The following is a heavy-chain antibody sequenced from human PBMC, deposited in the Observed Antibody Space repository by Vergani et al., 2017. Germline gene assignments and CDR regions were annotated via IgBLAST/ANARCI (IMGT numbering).Heavy chain of an antibody. CDR3: ARGGLYSFYYFMHG. CDR1: GFRFDQFG. V-gene: IGHV3-20*01. D-gene: IGHD2/OR15-2a*01. Sequence: EVELVDSGGNVDRPGGSLRLSCVASGFRFDQFGMMWVRQSPGEGPEWVAGISFNGLTVGYSESVEGRFTISRDNSKKSLFLQMSNVRAEDTASYHCARGGLYSFYYFMHGWGNGTTVKVSS. J-gene: IGHJ6*03. CDR2: ISFNGLTV.